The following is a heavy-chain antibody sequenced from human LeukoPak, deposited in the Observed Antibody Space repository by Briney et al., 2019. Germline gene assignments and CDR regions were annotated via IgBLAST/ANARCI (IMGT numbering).Heavy chain of an antibody. V-gene: IGHV1-46*01. J-gene: IGHJ4*02. CDR1: GYTFSIYN. CDR2: INPSGGT. D-gene: IGHD3-10*01. CDR3: ARVFGSGSFPLSGFDY. Sequence: ASVKVSCKASGYTFSIYNMHWVRQAPGQGLEWMGIINPSGGTSYAQKLQGRITMTRDTSASTAYMELSSLRSEDTAVYYCARVFGSGSFPLSGFDYWGQGTLVTVSS.